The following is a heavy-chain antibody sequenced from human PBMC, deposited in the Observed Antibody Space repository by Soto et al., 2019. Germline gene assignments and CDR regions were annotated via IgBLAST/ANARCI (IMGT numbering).Heavy chain of an antibody. CDR1: GDTFSNYV. CDR3: ARETSAPGTFRADPPDI. Sequence: QVQLVQSGAEVKKPGSSVKVACKVSGDTFSNYVINWVRQAPGQGLEWMGAIVPIFRTANYAQKFQGRVTITADEFTITAYMELSGLRSDDTATYYCARETSAPGTFRADPPDIWGQGTLVTVSS. CDR2: IVPIFRTA. D-gene: IGHD6-13*01. J-gene: IGHJ3*02. V-gene: IGHV1-69*12.